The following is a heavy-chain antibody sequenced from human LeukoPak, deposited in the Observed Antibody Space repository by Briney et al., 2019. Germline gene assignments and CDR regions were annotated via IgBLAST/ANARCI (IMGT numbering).Heavy chain of an antibody. CDR2: INWNGGST. D-gene: IGHD5-18*01. CDR3: ARSGIQLWYDAFDI. V-gene: IGHV3-20*04. J-gene: IGHJ3*02. CDR1: GFTFSSYW. Sequence: GGSLRLSCAASGFTFSSYWMSWVRQAPGKGLEWVSGINWNGGSTGYADSVKGRFTISRDNAKNSLYLQMNSLRAEDTALYYCARSGIQLWYDAFDIWGQGTMVTVSS.